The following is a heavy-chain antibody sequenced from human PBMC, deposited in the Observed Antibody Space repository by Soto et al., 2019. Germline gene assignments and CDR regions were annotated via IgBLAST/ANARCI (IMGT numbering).Heavy chain of an antibody. CDR2: VYHGGTS. J-gene: IGHJ4*02. CDR1: GGSISNSSYY. Sequence: PSETLSLTCTVSGGSISNSSYYWGWIRQPPGKGLEWIGHVYHGGTSYSNPSLKGRVTLSVDTSKNHFSLKLKSVTAADTAVYYCARVKRRWLNSDYWGQGNLVTVSS. CDR3: ARVKRRWLNSDY. D-gene: IGHD5-12*01. V-gene: IGHV4-39*02.